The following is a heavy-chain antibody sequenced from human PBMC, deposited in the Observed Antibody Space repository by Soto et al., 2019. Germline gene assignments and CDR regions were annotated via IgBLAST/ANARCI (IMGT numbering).Heavy chain of an antibody. Sequence: QVQLVQSGAEVKKPGSSVKVSCKAPGGTFSTYAISWVRQAPGQGLEWMGGVIPIFGTPKYAQKFQGRVTITADESTSPGYMDLRRLRSEDTAVYYCARSQGGSSSLDIYYYYYYGMDVWGQGTTVTVSS. CDR3: ARSQGGSSSLDIYYYYYYGMDV. D-gene: IGHD2-15*01. CDR2: VIPIFGTP. V-gene: IGHV1-69*01. CDR1: GGTFSTYA. J-gene: IGHJ6*02.